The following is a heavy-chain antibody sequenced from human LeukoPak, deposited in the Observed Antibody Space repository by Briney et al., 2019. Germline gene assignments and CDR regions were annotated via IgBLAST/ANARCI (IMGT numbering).Heavy chain of an antibody. CDR2: INPNSGGT. CDR3: ARVSGSGSYHYYYYMDV. Sequence: ASVKVSCKASGYTFTGYYMHWVRQAHGQGLEWMGRINPNSGGTNYAQKFQGRVTMTRDTSISTAYMELSRLRSDDTAVYYCARVSGSGSYHYYYYMDVWGKGTTVTVSS. D-gene: IGHD3-10*01. CDR1: GYTFTGYY. V-gene: IGHV1-2*06. J-gene: IGHJ6*03.